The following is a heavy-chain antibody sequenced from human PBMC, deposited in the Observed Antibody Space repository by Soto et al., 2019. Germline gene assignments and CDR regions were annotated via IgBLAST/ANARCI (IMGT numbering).Heavy chain of an antibody. CDR3: ASYLGISSNGRTPV. J-gene: IGHJ6*03. CDR1: GGTFSSYT. Sequence: QVQLVQSGAEVKKPGSSVTVSCKASGGTFSSYTLNWVRQAPGQGLEWIGRIIPILDISSYTQKFQDRVTITADNSTNTAHMELSRLTSEDTAVYYCASYLGISSNGRTPVWGKGTTVTVSS. V-gene: IGHV1-69*02. CDR2: IIPILDIS. D-gene: IGHD2-2*01.